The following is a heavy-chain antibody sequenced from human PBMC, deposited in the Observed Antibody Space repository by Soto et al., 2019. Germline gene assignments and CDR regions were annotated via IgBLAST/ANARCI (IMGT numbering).Heavy chain of an antibody. V-gene: IGHV3-15*07. D-gene: IGHD4-4*01. CDR2: IKSKTDGGTT. CDR1: GFTFSNAW. Sequence: EVQLVESGGGLVKPGGSLRLSCVASGFTFSNAWMNWVRQAPGKGLEWVGRIKSKTDGGTTDYAAPVKGRFTISRDDSKNTLYLQMNSLKPEDTAVYYCTTGPYSNHHYYGMDVWGQGTTVTVSS. CDR3: TTGPYSNHHYYGMDV. J-gene: IGHJ6*02.